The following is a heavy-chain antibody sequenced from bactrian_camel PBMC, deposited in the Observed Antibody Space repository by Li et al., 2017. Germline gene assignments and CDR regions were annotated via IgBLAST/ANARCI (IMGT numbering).Heavy chain of an antibody. Sequence: HVQLVESGGGSVQAGGSLRLSCGYTYDGGDMAWFRQAPEMEREGVAAISSAGSADYADSVKGRFTIPKDNERNTLALQMNNLKPEDTAMYYCAADLLRDLDYPPYEYEHRGQGTQVTVS. CDR2: ISSAGSA. V-gene: IGHV3S55*01. J-gene: IGHJ4*01. CDR1: YTYDGGD. D-gene: IGHD4*01. CDR3: AADLLRDLDYPPYEYEH.